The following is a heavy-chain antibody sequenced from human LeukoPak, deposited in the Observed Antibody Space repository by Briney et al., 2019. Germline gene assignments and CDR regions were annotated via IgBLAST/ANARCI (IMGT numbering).Heavy chain of an antibody. D-gene: IGHD3-3*01. CDR1: GFTFSTYS. J-gene: IGHJ4*02. CDR3: ARDRSYDFWSGYSTPDY. Sequence: GGSLRLSCAASGFTFSTYSMNWVRQAPGKGLEWVSYITTINTAYYADSVKGRFTISRDNAKNLLYLQMNSLRAEDTAVYYCARDRSYDFWSGYSTPDYWGQGTLVTVSS. V-gene: IGHV3-48*01. CDR2: ITTINTA.